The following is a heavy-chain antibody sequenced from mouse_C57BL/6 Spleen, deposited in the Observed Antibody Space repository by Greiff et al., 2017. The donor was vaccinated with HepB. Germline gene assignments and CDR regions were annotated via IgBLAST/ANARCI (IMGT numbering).Heavy chain of an antibody. CDR1: GFSLSTSGMG. Sequence: QVTLKVSGPGILQSSQTLSLTCSFSGFSLSTSGMGVSWIRQPSGKGLEWLAHIYWDDDKRYNPSLKSRLTTSKDTSRNQVFLKITSVDTADTATYYCARRAGGLRGYAMDYWGQGTSVTVSS. CDR3: ARRAGGLRGYAMDY. J-gene: IGHJ4*01. CDR2: IYWDDDK. V-gene: IGHV8-12*01. D-gene: IGHD2-4*01.